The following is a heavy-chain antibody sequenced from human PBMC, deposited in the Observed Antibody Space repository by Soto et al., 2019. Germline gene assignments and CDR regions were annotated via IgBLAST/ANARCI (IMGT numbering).Heavy chain of an antibody. D-gene: IGHD2-21*02. CDR1: GGSISSGGYS. CDR2: IYHSGST. J-gene: IGHJ4*02. Sequence: PSETLSLTCAVSGGSISSGGYSWSWIRQPPGKGLEWIGYIYHSGSTYYNPSLKSRVTISVDRSKNQFSLKLSSVTAADTAVYYCARSVVVTGGCDYWGQGTLVTVSS. V-gene: IGHV4-30-2*01. CDR3: ARSVVVTGGCDY.